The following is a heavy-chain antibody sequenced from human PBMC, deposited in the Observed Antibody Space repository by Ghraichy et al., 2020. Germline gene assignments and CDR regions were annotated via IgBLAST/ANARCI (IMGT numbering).Heavy chain of an antibody. J-gene: IGHJ3*02. D-gene: IGHD3-22*01. CDR1: GYTFTNYG. CDR3: ARDFYESSGYWHDTFDI. CDR2: ISAKKGET. Sequence: ASVKVSCKASGYTFTNYGISWVRQAPGQGLAWMGWISAKKGETNYAQMLQGRVTMTTDTSTTTVYMELRSLRSDDTAVYYCARDFYESSGYWHDTFDIWGQGTMVTVSS. V-gene: IGHV1-18*01.